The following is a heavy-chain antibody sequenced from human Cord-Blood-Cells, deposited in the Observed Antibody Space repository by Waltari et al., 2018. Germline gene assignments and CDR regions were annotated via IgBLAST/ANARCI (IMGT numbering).Heavy chain of an antibody. CDR2: INPSGGST. D-gene: IGHD6-6*01. V-gene: IGHV1-46*01. J-gene: IGHJ4*02. CDR1: GYTFTSYY. Sequence: QVQLVQSGAEVKKPGASGKVSCMASGYTFTSYYLHWVGQAPGQGLEWMGIINPSGGSTSYAQKFQGRVTMTSDTSTSTVYMELSSLRSDDTAVYYCARGGSIAARRDIDYWGQGTLVTVSS. CDR3: ARGGSIAARRDIDY.